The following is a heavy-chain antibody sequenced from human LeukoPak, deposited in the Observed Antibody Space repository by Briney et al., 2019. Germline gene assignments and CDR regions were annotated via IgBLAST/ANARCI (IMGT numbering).Heavy chain of an antibody. CDR1: GFTFSSYA. CDR2: ISGSGGST. Sequence: GGSLRLSCAASGFTFSSYAMSWVRQAPGKGLEWVSAISGSGGSTYYADSVKGRFTISRDNSKNTLYLQMNSLRVEDTAVYYCARVFTGATAINRAFDIWGQGTMVTVSS. CDR3: ARVFTGATAINRAFDI. V-gene: IGHV3-23*01. J-gene: IGHJ3*02. D-gene: IGHD1-26*01.